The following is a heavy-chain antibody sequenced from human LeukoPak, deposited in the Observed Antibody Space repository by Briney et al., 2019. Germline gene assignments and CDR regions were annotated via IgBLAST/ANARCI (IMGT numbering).Heavy chain of an antibody. Sequence: PGGSLRLSCAASGFTFSSYGMHWVRQAPGKGLEWVAVISYDGSNKYYADSVKGRFTISRDNSKNTLYLQMNSLRAEDTAVYYCAKDIAVAGLPFDAFDIWGQGTMVTVSS. CDR2: ISYDGSNK. V-gene: IGHV3-30*18. CDR3: AKDIAVAGLPFDAFDI. CDR1: GFTFSSYG. J-gene: IGHJ3*02. D-gene: IGHD6-19*01.